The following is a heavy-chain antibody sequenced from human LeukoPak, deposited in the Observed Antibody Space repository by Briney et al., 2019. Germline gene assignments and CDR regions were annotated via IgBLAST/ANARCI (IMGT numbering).Heavy chain of an antibody. V-gene: IGHV4-39*01. CDR1: GGSISSSSYY. D-gene: IGHD5-18*01. J-gene: IGHJ4*02. Sequence: SETLSLTCTVSGGSISSSSYYWGWIRQPPGKELEWIGSIYYSGSTYYNPSLKSRVTISVDTSKNQFSLKLSSVTAADSAVYYCADLQLWFTHWGQGTLVTVSS. CDR3: ADLQLWFTH. CDR2: IYYSGST.